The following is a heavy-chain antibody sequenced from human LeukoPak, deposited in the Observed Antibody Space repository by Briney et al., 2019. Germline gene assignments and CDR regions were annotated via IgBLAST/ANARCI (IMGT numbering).Heavy chain of an antibody. CDR1: GFTFSSYG. Sequence: GGSLRLSCAASGFTFSSYGMSWVRQAPGKGLEWVSAISGSGGSTYYADSVKGRFTISRDNSKNTLYLQMNSLRAEDTAVYYCAKLPTGVEVRGAFYFDYWGQGTLVTVPS. V-gene: IGHV3-23*01. CDR2: ISGSGGST. D-gene: IGHD3-10*01. CDR3: AKLPTGVEVRGAFYFDY. J-gene: IGHJ4*02.